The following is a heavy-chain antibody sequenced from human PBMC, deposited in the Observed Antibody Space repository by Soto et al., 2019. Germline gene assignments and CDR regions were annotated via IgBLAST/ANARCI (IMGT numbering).Heavy chain of an antibody. CDR2: IWYDGSNK. J-gene: IGHJ6*02. Sequence: GGSLRLSCSASGFTFSNFAMSWVRQAPGKGLEWVAVIWYDGSNKYYADSMKGRFTISRDNSKNTLYLQMNSLRAEDTAVYYCARRPYYYDSSGYSPTSVYYYGMDVWGQGTTVTVSS. CDR3: ARRPYYYDSSGYSPTSVYYYGMDV. CDR1: GFTFSNFA. V-gene: IGHV3-33*08. D-gene: IGHD3-22*01.